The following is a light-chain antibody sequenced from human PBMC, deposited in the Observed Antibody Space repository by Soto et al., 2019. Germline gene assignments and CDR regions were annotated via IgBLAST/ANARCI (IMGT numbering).Light chain of an antibody. J-gene: IGKJ1*01. CDR2: GAS. CDR1: QSVSSSY. Sequence: EIVLTQSPGTLSLSLGDRATISCRASQSVSSSYLAWYQQKPGKAPRLLIYGASSRATGIPDRFSGSGSGTDFTLTISRLEPEDFAVYYCQQYGSSPKTFGQGTKVEIK. CDR3: QQYGSSPKT. V-gene: IGKV3-20*01.